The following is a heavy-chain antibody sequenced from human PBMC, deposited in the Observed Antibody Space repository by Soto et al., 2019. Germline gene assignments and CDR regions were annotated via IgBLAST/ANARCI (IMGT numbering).Heavy chain of an antibody. CDR1: GGTFSSYA. Sequence: QVQLVQSGAEVKKPGSSVKVSCKASGGTFSSYAISWVRQAPGQVLEWMGGIIPIFGTANYAQKFQGRVTITADESTSTAYMELSSLRSEDTAVYYCASDQSIAAHYYYGMDVWGQGTTVTVSS. V-gene: IGHV1-69*12. CDR2: IIPIFGTA. J-gene: IGHJ6*02. D-gene: IGHD6-6*01. CDR3: ASDQSIAAHYYYGMDV.